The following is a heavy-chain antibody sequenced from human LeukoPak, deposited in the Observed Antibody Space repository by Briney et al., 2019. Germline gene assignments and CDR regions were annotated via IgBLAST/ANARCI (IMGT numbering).Heavy chain of an antibody. J-gene: IGHJ4*02. V-gene: IGHV3-7*01. Sequence: PGGSLRLSCAASGFTFSSFWMNWLRQAPGKDLEWVANIKQDGSEKYYADSVKGRFTISRDNAKNSLFLQMNSLRAEDTAVYYCAREGDISVITYAYWGQGTLVTVSS. CDR3: AREGDISVITYAY. D-gene: IGHD5-12*01. CDR1: GFTFSSFW. CDR2: IKQDGSEK.